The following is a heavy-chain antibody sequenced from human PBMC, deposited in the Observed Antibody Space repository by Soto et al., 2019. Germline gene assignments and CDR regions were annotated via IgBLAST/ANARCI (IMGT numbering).Heavy chain of an antibody. CDR1: GFTFSSYA. V-gene: IGHV3-23*01. CDR3: AKVLREGDIVVVPAAMGSFDY. Sequence: PGGSLRLSCAASGFTFSSYAMSWVRQAPGKGLEWVSAISGSGGSTYYADSVKGRFTISRDNSKNTLYLQMNSLRAEDTAVYYCAKVLREGDIVVVPAAMGSFDYWGQGTLVTVSS. CDR2: ISGSGGST. D-gene: IGHD2-2*01. J-gene: IGHJ4*02.